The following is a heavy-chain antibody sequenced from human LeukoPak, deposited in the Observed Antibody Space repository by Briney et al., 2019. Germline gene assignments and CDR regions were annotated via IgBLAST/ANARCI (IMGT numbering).Heavy chain of an antibody. J-gene: IGHJ4*02. CDR2: IHYDSTTE. Sequence: GGSLRLSCAASGFAFSSYGMHWVRQAPGKGLEWVAYIHYDSTTEDYADSVKGRFTISRDNSKNTLYLQMNSLRAEDTAVYYCARARHRREITSGTDYWGQGTLVTVSS. CDR3: ARARHRREITSGTDY. CDR1: GFAFSSYG. V-gene: IGHV3-30*02. D-gene: IGHD3-10*01.